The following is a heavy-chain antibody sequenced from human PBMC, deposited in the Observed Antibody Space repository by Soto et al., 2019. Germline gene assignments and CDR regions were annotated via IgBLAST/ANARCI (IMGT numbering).Heavy chain of an antibody. D-gene: IGHD1-26*01. CDR2: MNPNSGNT. CDR3: ARVGIAGATASLYYYYGMDV. V-gene: IGHV1-8*01. J-gene: IGHJ6*02. CDR1: GYTFTSYD. Sequence: ASVKVSCKASGYTFTSYDINWVRQATGQGLEWMGWMNPNSGNTGYAQKFQGRVTMTRNTSISTAYMELSSLRSEDTAVYYCARVGIAGATASLYYYYGMDVWGQGTTVTVSS.